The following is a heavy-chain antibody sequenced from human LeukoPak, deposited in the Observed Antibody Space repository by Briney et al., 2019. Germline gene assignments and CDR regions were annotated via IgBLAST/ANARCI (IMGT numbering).Heavy chain of an antibody. V-gene: IGHV4-39*01. D-gene: IGHD3-22*01. Sequence: SETLSLTCSVSGDSVSRSDSYWDWIRQPPGKGLEWIGTIYYSGRTYYSPSHKSRVTMSVDPSNNQFSLNLRSVTAADTALYYCARRRYYDGSGYLEWGQGTLLSVSS. CDR3: ARRRYYDGSGYLE. CDR1: GDSVSRSDSY. CDR2: IYYSGRT. J-gene: IGHJ1*01.